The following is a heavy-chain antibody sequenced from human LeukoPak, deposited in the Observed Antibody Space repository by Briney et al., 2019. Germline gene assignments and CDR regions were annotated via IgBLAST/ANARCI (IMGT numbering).Heavy chain of an antibody. CDR2: ISGSGGST. Sequence: GGSLRLSCAASGFTFSSYAMSWVRQAPGKGLEWASAISGSGGSTYYADSVKGRFTISRDNSKNTLYLQMGSLRAEDMAVYYCARVSVAGMRGYFDYWGQGTLVTVSS. CDR1: GFTFSSYA. D-gene: IGHD6-19*01. CDR3: ARVSVAGMRGYFDY. V-gene: IGHV3-23*01. J-gene: IGHJ4*02.